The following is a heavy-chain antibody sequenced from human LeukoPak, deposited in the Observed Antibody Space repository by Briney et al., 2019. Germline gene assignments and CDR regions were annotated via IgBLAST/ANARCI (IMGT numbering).Heavy chain of an antibody. CDR3: ASLKVDYHYGSGSYFDY. CDR1: GGSLSSYY. V-gene: IGHV4-59*08. Sequence: PSETLSLTCTVSGGSLSSYYWSWIRQPPGKGLEWIGYIYYSGSGSTNYNPSLKSRVTISVDTSKNQFSLKLSSVTAADTAVYYCASLKVDYHYGSGSYFDYWGQGTLVTVSS. D-gene: IGHD3-10*01. J-gene: IGHJ4*02. CDR2: IYYSGSGST.